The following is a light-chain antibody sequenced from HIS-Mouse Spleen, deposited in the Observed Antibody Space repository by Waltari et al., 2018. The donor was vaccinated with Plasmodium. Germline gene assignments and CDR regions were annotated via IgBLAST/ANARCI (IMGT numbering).Light chain of an antibody. CDR1: ELPKKY. CDR2: EDS. J-gene: IGLJ3*02. Sequence: SYDPNQHPSVSVSQGKRARTPCSGDELPKKYAYWYQQKSGQAPVLVIYEDSKRPSGIPERFSGSSSGTMATLTISGAQVEDEADYYCYSTDSSGNHRVFGGGTKLTVL. V-gene: IGLV3-10*01. CDR3: YSTDSSGNHRV.